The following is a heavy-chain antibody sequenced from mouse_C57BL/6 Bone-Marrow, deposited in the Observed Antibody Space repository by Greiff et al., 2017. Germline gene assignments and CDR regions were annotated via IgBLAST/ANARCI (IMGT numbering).Heavy chain of an antibody. CDR3: ARTRLRTVVADY. Sequence: QVQLQQPGAELVMPGASVKLSCKASGYTFTSYWMHWVKQRPGQGLEWIGEIDPSDSYTNSNQKFKGKATLTVDKSSSTAYMQRSSLTSEDSAVYYGARTRLRTVVADYWGQGTTLTVSA. J-gene: IGHJ2*01. CDR2: IDPSDSYT. CDR1: GYTFTSYW. V-gene: IGHV1-69*01. D-gene: IGHD1-1*01.